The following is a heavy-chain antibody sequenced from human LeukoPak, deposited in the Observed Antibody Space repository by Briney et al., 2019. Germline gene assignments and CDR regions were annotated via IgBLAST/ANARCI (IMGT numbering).Heavy chain of an antibody. Sequence: ASVKVSCKASGGTFSSYAISWVRQAPGQGLEWMGGIIPIFGTANYAQKLQGRVTMTTDTSTSTAYMELRSLRSDATAVYYCARSPPHWGIDFWGPGTLVTVSS. CDR1: GGTFSSYA. D-gene: IGHD7-27*01. CDR3: ARSPPHWGIDF. CDR2: IIPIFGTA. J-gene: IGHJ4*02. V-gene: IGHV1-69*05.